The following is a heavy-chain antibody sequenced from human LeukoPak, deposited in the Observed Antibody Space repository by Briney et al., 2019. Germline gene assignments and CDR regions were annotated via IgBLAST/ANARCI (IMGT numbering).Heavy chain of an antibody. Sequence: SETLSLTCTVSGGSISSYYWSWIRQPPGKGLEWIGEINHSGSTNYNPSLKSRVTISVDTSKNQFSLKLSSVTAADTAVYYCARRVAGVNYYYYYMDVWGKGTTVTISS. J-gene: IGHJ6*03. CDR1: GGSISSYY. CDR3: ARRVAGVNYYYYYMDV. D-gene: IGHD6-19*01. CDR2: INHSGST. V-gene: IGHV4-34*01.